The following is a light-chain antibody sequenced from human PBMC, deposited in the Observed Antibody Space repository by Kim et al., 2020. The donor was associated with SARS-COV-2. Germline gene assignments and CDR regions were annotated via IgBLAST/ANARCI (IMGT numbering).Light chain of an antibody. V-gene: IGKV3-20*01. J-gene: IGKJ2*01. CDR3: QQYGSAPYT. CDR2: GAS. CDR1: QSVSSSY. Sequence: IVLTQSPGTLSLSPGERATLSCRASQSVSSSYLAWYQQKPGQAPRLLIYGASSRATGIPDRFSGSGSGTDFTLTISRLEPEDFAVYYCQQYGSAPYTFGQGTNLEI.